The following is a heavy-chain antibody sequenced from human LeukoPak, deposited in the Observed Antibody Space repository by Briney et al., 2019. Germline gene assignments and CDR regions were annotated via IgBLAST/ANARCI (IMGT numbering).Heavy chain of an antibody. CDR3: ARHDGVAVPADY. V-gene: IGHV4-59*08. J-gene: IGHJ4*02. CDR1: GGSISSYY. D-gene: IGHD2-21*01. CDR2: IYYSGST. Sequence: SETLSLTCTVSGGSISSYYWSWIRQPPGKGLEWIGYIYYSGSTNYNPSLKSRVTISVDTSKNQFSLKLSSVTAADTAVYYCARHDGVAVPADYWGQGTLVTVSS.